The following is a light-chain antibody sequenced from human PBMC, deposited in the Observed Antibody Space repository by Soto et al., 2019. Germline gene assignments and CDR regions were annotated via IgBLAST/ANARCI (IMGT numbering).Light chain of an antibody. CDR2: GAS. Sequence: EVVMTQSPATLSVSPGERATLSCRASQSVSSNLAWYQQKPGQAPRLLIYGASTRAAGIPARFSGSGSGTDFTLTITSLQSEDFAVYYCQQRNNWPPVTFGGGTKVDIK. J-gene: IGKJ4*01. V-gene: IGKV3-15*01. CDR1: QSVSSN. CDR3: QQRNNWPPVT.